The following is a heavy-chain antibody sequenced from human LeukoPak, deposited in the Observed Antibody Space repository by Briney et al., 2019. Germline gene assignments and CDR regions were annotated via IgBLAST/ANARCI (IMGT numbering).Heavy chain of an antibody. CDR2: INPKNAGT. CDR3: ARTLYIAAVPGGFDY. D-gene: IGHD6-13*01. Sequence: ASVKVSCKASGYTFTGHYLHWVRQAPGQGLEWMGWINPKNAGTNFAQRFQGRVTMTRDTSISTVYMELSRLRFDDTALYYCARTLYIAAVPGGFDYWGQGSLVTVSS. V-gene: IGHV1-2*02. J-gene: IGHJ4*02. CDR1: GYTFTGHY.